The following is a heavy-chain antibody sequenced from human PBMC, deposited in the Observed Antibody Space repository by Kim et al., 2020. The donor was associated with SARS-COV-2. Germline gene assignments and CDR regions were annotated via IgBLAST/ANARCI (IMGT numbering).Heavy chain of an antibody. Sequence: GGSLRLSCAASGFTFSSYEMNWVRQAPGKGLEWVSYISSSGSTIYYADSVKGRFTISRDNAKNSLYLQMNSLRAEDTAVYYCASLGRDDSSGFGAFDIWGQGTMVTVSS. CDR1: GFTFSSYE. D-gene: IGHD3-22*01. CDR3: ASLGRDDSSGFGAFDI. J-gene: IGHJ3*02. V-gene: IGHV3-48*03. CDR2: ISSSGSTI.